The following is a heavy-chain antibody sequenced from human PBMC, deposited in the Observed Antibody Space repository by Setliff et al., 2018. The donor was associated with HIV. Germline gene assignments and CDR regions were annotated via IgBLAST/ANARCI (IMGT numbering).Heavy chain of an antibody. CDR3: ASGRLRNLDY. D-gene: IGHD5-12*01. Sequence: KASETLSLTCTVSGGSISSHYWSWIRQPPGKGLEWIGYIYYSGSTNYNPSHKSRVTISVDTSKNQFSLKLSSVTAADTAVYYCASGRLRNLDYWGQGTLVTSPQ. CDR1: GGSISSHY. J-gene: IGHJ4*02. V-gene: IGHV4-59*11. CDR2: IYYSGST.